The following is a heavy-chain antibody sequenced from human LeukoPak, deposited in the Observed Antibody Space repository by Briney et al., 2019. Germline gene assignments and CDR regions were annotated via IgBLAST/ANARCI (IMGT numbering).Heavy chain of an antibody. V-gene: IGHV1-2*02. CDR1: GYTFTGYY. J-gene: IGHJ6*03. CDR3: ARDLMTTVTNFYYYMDV. Sequence: ASVKVSCKASGYTFTGYYMHWVRQAPGQGLEWMGWINPNSGGTNYAQKFQGRVTMTRDTSITTAYMELSRLRSDDTAVYYCARDLMTTVTNFYYYMDVWGKGTTVTVSS. D-gene: IGHD4-17*01. CDR2: INPNSGGT.